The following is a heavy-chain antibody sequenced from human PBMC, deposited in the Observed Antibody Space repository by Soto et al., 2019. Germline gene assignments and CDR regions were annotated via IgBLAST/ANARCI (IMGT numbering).Heavy chain of an antibody. V-gene: IGHV3-23*01. CDR3: AKDGRGGSSKNYYFDY. Sequence: PGGSLRLSCAASGFTFSSYAMSWVRQAPGKGLEWVSAISGSGGSTYYADSVKGRFTISRENSKNTLYLQMNSLRAEDTAVYYCAKDGRGGSSKNYYFDYWGQGTMVTVSS. J-gene: IGHJ4*02. D-gene: IGHD2-15*01. CDR1: GFTFSSYA. CDR2: ISGSGGST.